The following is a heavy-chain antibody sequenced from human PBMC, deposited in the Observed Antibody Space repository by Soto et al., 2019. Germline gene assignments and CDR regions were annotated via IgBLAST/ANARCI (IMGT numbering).Heavy chain of an antibody. J-gene: IGHJ5*02. D-gene: IGHD2-21*02. Sequence: GGSLRLSCSASGFTFSSYAMHWVRQAPGKGLEYVSAISSNGGSTYYADSVKGRFTISRDNSKNTLYLQMSSLRAEDTAVYYCVKDLEEGLTVVTQTYNWFDPWGQGTLVTVSS. CDR1: GFTFSSYA. CDR3: VKDLEEGLTVVTQTYNWFDP. CDR2: ISSNGGST. V-gene: IGHV3-64D*08.